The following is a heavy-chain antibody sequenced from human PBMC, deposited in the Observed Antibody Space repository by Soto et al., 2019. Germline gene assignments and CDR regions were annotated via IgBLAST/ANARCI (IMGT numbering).Heavy chain of an antibody. Sequence: QVQLVESGGGVVQPGRSLRLSCAASGFTFSSYGMHWVRQAPGKGLEWVAVIWYDGSNKYYADSVKGRFTISRDNSKNTLYLQMNSLRAEDTAVYYCARAHLGRWELLAYYCDYWGQGTLVTVSS. CDR2: IWYDGSNK. CDR3: ARAHLGRWELLAYYCDY. V-gene: IGHV3-33*01. CDR1: GFTFSSYG. J-gene: IGHJ4*02. D-gene: IGHD1-26*01.